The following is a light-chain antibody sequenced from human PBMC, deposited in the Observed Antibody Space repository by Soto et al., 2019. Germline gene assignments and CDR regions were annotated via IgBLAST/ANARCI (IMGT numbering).Light chain of an antibody. V-gene: IGLV1-47*01. CDR1: SSNIESNF. Sequence: QSALTQPPSASGTPGQRVTISCSGSSSNIESNFVYWYQQFPGTAPRLLIYRNNQRPSGVPDRFSGSKSGTSASLAISALRSEDEADYFCTVWDDRLRGRLFGGGTKLTVL. CDR3: TVWDDRLRGRL. CDR2: RNN. J-gene: IGLJ2*01.